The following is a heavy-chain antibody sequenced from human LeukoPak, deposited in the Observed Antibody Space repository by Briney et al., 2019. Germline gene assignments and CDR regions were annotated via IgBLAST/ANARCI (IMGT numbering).Heavy chain of an antibody. CDR1: VVSMNGYY. Sequence: SETLSLTCSVSVVSMNGYYWSWLRQSAGNRLEWIGHVDSSGNTNYNPSLKSRVTISVNTSKNQFSLKLSSVTAADTAVYYCARDLYSSRTNDAFIIWGQGTMVTVSS. V-gene: IGHV4-4*07. CDR2: VDSSGNT. D-gene: IGHD6-13*01. CDR3: ARDLYSSRTNDAFII. J-gene: IGHJ3*02.